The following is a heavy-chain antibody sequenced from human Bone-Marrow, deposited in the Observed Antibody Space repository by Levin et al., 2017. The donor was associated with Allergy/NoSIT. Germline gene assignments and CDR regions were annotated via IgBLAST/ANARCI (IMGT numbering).Heavy chain of an antibody. Sequence: PSETLSLTCTVSGDSIISATYYWGWVRQPPGKGLEWIGSVYFSGSTYLSPFLKSRVTISVDTSRSHFSLNLSSVTAADTAVYYCARVPALRFLDWFLAYWGRGVLVTVSS. CDR3: ARVPALRFLDWFLAY. CDR2: VYFSGST. V-gene: IGHV4-39*02. CDR1: GDSIISATYY. J-gene: IGHJ4*02. D-gene: IGHD3-9*01.